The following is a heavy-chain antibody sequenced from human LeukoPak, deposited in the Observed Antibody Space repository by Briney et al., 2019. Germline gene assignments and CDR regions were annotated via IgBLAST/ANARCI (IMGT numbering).Heavy chain of an antibody. V-gene: IGHV4-59*01. D-gene: IGHD4-17*01. J-gene: IGHJ4*02. CDR2: IYYSGST. CDR1: GVSISSYY. Sequence: SETLSLTCTVSGVSISSYYWSWIRQPPGKGLEWVGYIYYSGSTNYNPSLKSRVTISVDTSENQFSLKLSSVTAADTAVYYCARGNGDYRGYYFDYWGQGTLVTVSS. CDR3: ARGNGDYRGYYFDY.